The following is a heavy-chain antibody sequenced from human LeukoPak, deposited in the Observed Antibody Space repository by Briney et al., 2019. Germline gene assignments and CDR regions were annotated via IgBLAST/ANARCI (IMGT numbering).Heavy chain of an antibody. CDR1: GFTISNYL. Sequence: PGGSLRLSCVASGFTISNYLMHWVRQAPGKGLVWVSRINSDGSITTYADSVKGRFTISRDNAKNTMYLQMNSLRGEDTAVYYCATLLPGVWGQGTLVTVSS. CDR2: INSDGSIT. V-gene: IGHV3-74*01. J-gene: IGHJ4*02. CDR3: ATLLPGV. D-gene: IGHD1-26*01.